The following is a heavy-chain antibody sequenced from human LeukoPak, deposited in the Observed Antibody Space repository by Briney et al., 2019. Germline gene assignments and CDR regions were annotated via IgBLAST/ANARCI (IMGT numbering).Heavy chain of an antibody. J-gene: IGHJ4*02. D-gene: IGHD3-16*01. CDR1: GVSFSTYY. V-gene: IGHV4-59*01. Sequence: PSETLSLTCTVSGVSFSTYYWSWIRQPPGKGLEWIGYIYYSGSTDYNPSLKSRVTMSLDTSKNQFSLELSSVTAADTAVYYCVRAVISFGAAVAKGFDCWGQGTLVTVSS. CDR2: IYYSGST. CDR3: VRAVISFGAAVAKGFDC.